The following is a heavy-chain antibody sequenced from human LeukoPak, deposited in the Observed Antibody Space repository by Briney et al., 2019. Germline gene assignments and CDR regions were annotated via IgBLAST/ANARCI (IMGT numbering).Heavy chain of an antibody. Sequence: GGSLRLSCAASGFIVSSNYMSWVRRAPGKGLEWVSIIYSDGSTYYADSVKGRFTISRDNFKNILYFDMNSLRVEDTAVYYCATDLYDSGRNTDYWGQGTLVTVSS. CDR3: ATDLYDSGRNTDY. CDR2: IYSDGST. J-gene: IGHJ4*02. CDR1: GFIVSSNY. V-gene: IGHV3-53*01. D-gene: IGHD3-10*01.